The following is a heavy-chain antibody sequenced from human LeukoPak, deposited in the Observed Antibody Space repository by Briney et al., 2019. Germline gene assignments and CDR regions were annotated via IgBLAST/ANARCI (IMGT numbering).Heavy chain of an antibody. V-gene: IGHV4-4*09. J-gene: IGHJ4*02. CDR3: ARNSGWYVYDY. CDR2: IHSRGST. D-gene: IGHD6-19*01. Sequence: SETLSLTCTVSGDSITNNYWSWIRQPPGKGLEWIGYIHSRGSTNYNPSLKSRVTISVDTSKNQFSLRLSSVTAADTAVYYCARNSGWYVYDYWGQGTLVTVSS. CDR1: GDSITNNY.